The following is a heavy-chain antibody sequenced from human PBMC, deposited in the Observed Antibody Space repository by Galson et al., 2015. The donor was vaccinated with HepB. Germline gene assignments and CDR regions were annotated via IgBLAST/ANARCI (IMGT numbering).Heavy chain of an antibody. V-gene: IGHV3-30*18. D-gene: IGHD3-22*01. Sequence: SLRLSCAASGFTFSSYGMHWVRQAPGKGLEWVAVISYDDSNKYYADSVKGRFTISRDNSKNTLYLQMNTLRAEDTAVYYCAKDRSYYDSSGYYYWGQGTLVTVSP. CDR1: GFTFSSYG. CDR3: AKDRSYYDSSGYYY. CDR2: ISYDDSNK. J-gene: IGHJ4*02.